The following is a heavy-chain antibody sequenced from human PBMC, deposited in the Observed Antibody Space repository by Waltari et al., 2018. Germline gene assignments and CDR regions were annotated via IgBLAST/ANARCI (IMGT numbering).Heavy chain of an antibody. CDR3: ARDHYMDV. CDR1: GFIFSGYE. V-gene: IGHV3-48*03. CDR2: ISYSGETI. Sequence: EVQLVESGGDLVQPGGSLRLSCAVSGFIFSGYEMSWVRQAPGKGLEWISYISYSGETIHYADSVQGRLTTSRDHSKNSLILQMDSLRAEDTAIYYCARDHYMDVWGKGTTVTVSS. J-gene: IGHJ6*03.